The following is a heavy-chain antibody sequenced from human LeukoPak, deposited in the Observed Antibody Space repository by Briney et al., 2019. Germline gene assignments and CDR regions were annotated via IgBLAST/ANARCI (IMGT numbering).Heavy chain of an antibody. J-gene: IGHJ4*02. V-gene: IGHV3-23*01. D-gene: IGHD3-16*02. CDR2: ISGSGGST. CDR1: GFTFSSYA. CDR3: AKGVWGSYRYPLDY. Sequence: GGSLRLSCAASGFTFSSYAMSWVRQAPGKGLEWVSAISGSGGSTYYADSVQGRFTISRDNSKNTLYLQMNSLRAEDTAVYYCAKGVWGSYRYPLDYWGQGTLVTVSS.